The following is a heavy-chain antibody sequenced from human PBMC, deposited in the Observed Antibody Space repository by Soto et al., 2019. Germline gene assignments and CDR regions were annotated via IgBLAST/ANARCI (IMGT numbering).Heavy chain of an antibody. Sequence: SETLSLTCSVSGDSISNSLFYWAWLRQSPGEGLEWSGSIYHTGNAYYNPSLKSRVTIFVDTSKNQFSLKLTSVTAADTALYYCARDYFDSGDYTTNWFDPWGQGALVTVSS. V-gene: IGHV4-39*01. D-gene: IGHD3-22*01. J-gene: IGHJ5*02. CDR3: ARDYFDSGDYTTNWFDP. CDR1: GDSISNSLFY. CDR2: IYHTGNA.